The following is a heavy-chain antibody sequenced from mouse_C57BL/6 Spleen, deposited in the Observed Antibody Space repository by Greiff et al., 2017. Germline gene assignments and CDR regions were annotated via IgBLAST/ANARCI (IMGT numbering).Heavy chain of an antibody. CDR2: IDPSDSYT. CDR3: ARDHYCGSSSYWYFDV. D-gene: IGHD1-1*01. CDR1: GYTFTSYW. J-gene: IGHJ1*03. V-gene: IGHV1-50*01. Sequence: VQLQQPGAELVKPGASVKLSCKASGYTFTSYWMQWVKQRPGQGLEWIGEIDPSDSYTNYNQKFKGKATLTVDTSSSTAYMQLSSLTSEDSAVYYCARDHYCGSSSYWYFDVWGTGTTVTVSS.